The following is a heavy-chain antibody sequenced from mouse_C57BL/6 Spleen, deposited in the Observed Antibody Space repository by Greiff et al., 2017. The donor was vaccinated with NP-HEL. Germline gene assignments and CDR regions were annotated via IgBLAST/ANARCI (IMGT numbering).Heavy chain of an antibody. J-gene: IGHJ4*01. CDR3: ARRYGSTLYAMDY. CDR2: INPNYGTT. D-gene: IGHD1-1*01. CDR1: VYSFTDYN. Sequence: VQLPQSGPELVKPGASVKISCPSSVYSFTDYNMNLLKHSNGTSLHWIGVINPNYGTTSYNQKFKGKATLTVDQSSSTAYMQLNSLTSEDSAVYYCARRYGSTLYAMDYWGQGTSVTVSS. V-gene: IGHV1-39*01.